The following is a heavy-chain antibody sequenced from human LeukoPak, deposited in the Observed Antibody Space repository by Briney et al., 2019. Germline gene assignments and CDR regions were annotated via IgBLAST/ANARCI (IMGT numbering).Heavy chain of an antibody. CDR2: IYYSGST. Sequence: SETLSLTCTVSGGSISSGGYYWSWVRQHPGKGLEWIGYIYYSGSTYYNPSLKSRVTISVDTSKNQFSLKLSSVTAADAAVYYCARGGSIDYWGQGTLVTVSS. V-gene: IGHV4-31*03. CDR3: ARGGSIDY. J-gene: IGHJ4*02. D-gene: IGHD6-25*01. CDR1: GGSISSGGYY.